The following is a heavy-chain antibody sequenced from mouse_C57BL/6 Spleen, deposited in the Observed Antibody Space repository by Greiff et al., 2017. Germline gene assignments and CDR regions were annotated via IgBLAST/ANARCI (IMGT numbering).Heavy chain of an antibody. Sequence: QVQLQQSGAELVRPGASVPLSCKASGYTFTDYEMHWVKQTPVHGLEWIGAIDPEAGGTAYNQKFKGKAILAADKSSSTAYMELRSLTSEDSAVDYCRGSNSFDNWGQGDTHTASS. CDR3: RGSNSFDN. CDR1: GYTFTDYE. CDR2: IDPEAGGT. V-gene: IGHV1-15*01. J-gene: IGHJ2*01.